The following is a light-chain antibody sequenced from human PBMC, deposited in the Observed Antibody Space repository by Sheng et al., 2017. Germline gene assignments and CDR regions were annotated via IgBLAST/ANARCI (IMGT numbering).Light chain of an antibody. CDR1: QTVTYK. CDR2: DAS. V-gene: IGKV3-15*01. CDR3: QQYYHWPLT. Sequence: EIVMTQSPATLSVSPGERAILSCRASQTVTYKVAWYQQKPGQSPRLLIYDASTRATAFPARFSGSGSGAEFTLTISSLQSEDFAIYYCQQYYHWPLTFGEGPRWRS. J-gene: IGKJ4*01.